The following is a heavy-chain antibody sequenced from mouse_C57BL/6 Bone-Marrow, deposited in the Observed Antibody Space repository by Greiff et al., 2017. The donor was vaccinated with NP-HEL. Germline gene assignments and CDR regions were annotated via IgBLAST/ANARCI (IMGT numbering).Heavy chain of an antibody. J-gene: IGHJ2*01. CDR3: ARIYYDYDENFFDY. CDR1: GYTFTDYY. Sequence: EVKLQQSGPELVKPGASVKISCKASGYTFTDYYMNWVKQSHGKSLEWIGDINPNNGGTSYNQKFKGKATLTVDKSSSTAYMELRSLTSEDSAVYYCARIYYDYDENFFDYWGQGTTLTVSS. CDR2: INPNNGGT. V-gene: IGHV1-26*01. D-gene: IGHD2-4*01.